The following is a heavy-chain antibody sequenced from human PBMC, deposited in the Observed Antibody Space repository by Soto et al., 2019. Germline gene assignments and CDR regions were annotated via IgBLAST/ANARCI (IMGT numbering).Heavy chain of an antibody. V-gene: IGHV1-18*04. CDR2: ISAYNGNT. Sequence: ASVKVSCKASGYTFTSYGISWVRQAPGQGLEWMGWISAYNGNTNYAQKLQGRVTMTTDTSTSAAYMELRSLRSDDTAVYYCARDQPAIRLDHSGWPIWGQGTPVPVSS. CDR1: GYTFTSYG. D-gene: IGHD6-19*01. J-gene: IGHJ4*02. CDR3: ARDQPAIRLDHSGWPI.